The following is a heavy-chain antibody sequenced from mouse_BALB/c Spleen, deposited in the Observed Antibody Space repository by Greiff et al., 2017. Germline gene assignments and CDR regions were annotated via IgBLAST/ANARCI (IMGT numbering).Heavy chain of an antibody. CDR3: ARSIYYDYDGFAY. CDR2: IAPGSGST. V-gene: IGHV1S41*01. CDR1: GYTFTSYW. D-gene: IGHD2-4*01. Sequence: DLVKPGASVKLSCKASGYTFTSYWINWIKQRPGQGLEWIGRIAPGSGSTYYNEMFTGKATLTVDTSSSTAYIQLSSLSSEDSAVYFCARSIYYDYDGFAYWGQGTLVTVSA. J-gene: IGHJ3*01.